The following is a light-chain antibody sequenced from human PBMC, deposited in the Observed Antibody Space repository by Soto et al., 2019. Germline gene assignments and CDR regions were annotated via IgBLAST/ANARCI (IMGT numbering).Light chain of an antibody. CDR3: QQANDWPPT. J-gene: IGKJ1*01. CDR1: LNIYFKSNNRNY. Sequence: DIVMAQSPDSLRVSPGERATISCTSSLNIYFKSNNRNYLAWYQQKSGQPPKLLIYWASTRESGVPDRFSGSGSGTYFTLTISSLQSEDFAVYYCQQANDWPPTFGQGTRV. CDR2: WAS. V-gene: IGKV4-1*01.